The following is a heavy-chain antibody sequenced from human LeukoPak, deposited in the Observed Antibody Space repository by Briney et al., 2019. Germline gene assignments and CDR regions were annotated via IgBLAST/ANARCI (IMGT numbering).Heavy chain of an antibody. CDR2: IYYSGST. CDR1: GGPISSYY. Sequence: SETLSLTCTVSGGPISSYYWSWIRQPPGKGLEWIGYIYYSGSTNYNPSLKSRVTISVDTSKNQLSLKLSSVTAADTAVYYCARVKAVAGTVDYWGQGTLVTVSS. J-gene: IGHJ4*02. CDR3: ARVKAVAGTVDY. D-gene: IGHD6-19*01. V-gene: IGHV4-59*01.